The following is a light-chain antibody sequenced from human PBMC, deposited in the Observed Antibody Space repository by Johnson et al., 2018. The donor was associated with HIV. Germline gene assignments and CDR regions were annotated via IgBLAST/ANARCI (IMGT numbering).Light chain of an antibody. CDR2: DNN. V-gene: IGLV1-51*01. J-gene: IGLJ1*01. CDR3: GTWDSSLTSYV. CDR1: SSNIGNNY. Sequence: QSLLTQPPSVSAAPGQKVTISCSGSSSNIGNNYVSWYQQLPGRAPKLLIYDNNKRPSGIPDRFSGSKSGPSATLGITGLQTGDEADYYCGTWDSSLTSYVFGAGTKVTVL.